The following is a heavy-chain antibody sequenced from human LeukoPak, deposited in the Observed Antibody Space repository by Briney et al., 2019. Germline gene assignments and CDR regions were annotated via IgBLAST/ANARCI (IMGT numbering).Heavy chain of an antibody. CDR3: ARMWEGGSSSEDY. V-gene: IGHV1-69*06. CDR1: GYTFTSYA. D-gene: IGHD6-6*01. J-gene: IGHJ4*02. CDR2: IIPIFGTA. Sequence: GASVKVSCKASGYTFTSYAMNWVRQAPGQGLEWMGGIIPIFGTANYAQKFQGRVTITADKSTSTAYMELSSLRSEDTAVYYCARMWEGGSSSEDYWGQGTLVTVSS.